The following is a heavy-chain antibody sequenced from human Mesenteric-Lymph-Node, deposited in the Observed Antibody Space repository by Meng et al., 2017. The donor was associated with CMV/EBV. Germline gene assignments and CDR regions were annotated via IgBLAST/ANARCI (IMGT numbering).Heavy chain of an antibody. CDR2: IYSSGST. Sequence: SETLSLTCTVSGGSVSSGDYYWSWIRQPPGKGLEWIGYIYSSGSTNYNPSLKSRVTISVDTSKNQFSLRLSSVTAADTAVYYCARLSRDFWSGYSDYWGQGTLVTVSS. CDR1: GGSVSSGDYY. J-gene: IGHJ4*02. CDR3: ARLSRDFWSGYSDY. V-gene: IGHV4-61*08. D-gene: IGHD3-3*01.